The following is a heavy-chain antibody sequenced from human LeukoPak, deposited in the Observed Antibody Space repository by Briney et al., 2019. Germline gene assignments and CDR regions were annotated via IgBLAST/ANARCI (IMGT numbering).Heavy chain of an antibody. CDR2: INPSGGST. V-gene: IGHV1-46*02. Sequence: ASVKVSCKASGYIFNNYYMHWVRQAPGQGLEWMGIINPSGGSTSYAQKFQGRVTMTRDTSTSTVYMELSSLRSEDTAVYYCARDYCGGDCLKTRDDAFDIWGQGTMVTVSS. J-gene: IGHJ3*02. CDR3: ARDYCGGDCLKTRDDAFDI. CDR1: GYIFNNYY. D-gene: IGHD2-21*01.